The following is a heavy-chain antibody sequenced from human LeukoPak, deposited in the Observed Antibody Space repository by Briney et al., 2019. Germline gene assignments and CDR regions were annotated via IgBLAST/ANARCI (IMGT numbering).Heavy chain of an antibody. J-gene: IGHJ6*03. Sequence: ASVKVSCKASGYTFTGYYMHWVRQAPGQGLEWMGWINPNSGGTNYAQKFQGRVTMTRDTSISTAYMELSRLRSDDTAVYYCARDLRYCSGGSCYFGPNYYYYYYMDVWGKGTTVTVPS. CDR1: GYTFTGYY. CDR3: ARDLRYCSGGSCYFGPNYYYYYYMDV. D-gene: IGHD2-15*01. V-gene: IGHV1-2*02. CDR2: INPNSGGT.